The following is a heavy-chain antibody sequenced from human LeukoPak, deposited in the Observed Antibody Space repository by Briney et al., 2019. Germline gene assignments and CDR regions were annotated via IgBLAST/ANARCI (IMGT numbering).Heavy chain of an antibody. CDR2: IYYSGST. D-gene: IGHD3-3*01. J-gene: IGHJ6*03. CDR1: GGSISSSSYY. V-gene: IGHV4-39*07. Sequence: SETLSLTCTVSGGSISSSSYYWGWIRQPPGKGLEWIGSIYYSGSTYYNPSLKSRVTISVDTSKNQFSLKLSSVTAADTAVYYCARDPGQPDFWSGYPTPYYYMDVWGKGTTVTVSS. CDR3: ARDPGQPDFWSGYPTPYYYMDV.